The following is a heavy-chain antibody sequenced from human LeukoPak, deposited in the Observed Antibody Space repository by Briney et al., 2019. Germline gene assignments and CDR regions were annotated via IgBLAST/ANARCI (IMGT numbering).Heavy chain of an antibody. J-gene: IGHJ6*02. CDR2: IYSGGST. V-gene: IGHV3-53*04. CDR1: GFAVRSYY. CDR3: ARGTTVNGYYGMDV. D-gene: IGHD4-17*01. Sequence: GGSLRLSCAVSGFAVRSYYMSWVRQAPGKGLEWVSVIYSGGSTHYADSVKGRFTISRHNSKNTLYLQMNSLRAEDTAVYYCARGTTVNGYYGMDVWGQGTTVTVSS.